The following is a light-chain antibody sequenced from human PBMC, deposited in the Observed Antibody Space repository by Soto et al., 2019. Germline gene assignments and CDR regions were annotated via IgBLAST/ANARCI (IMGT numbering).Light chain of an antibody. Sequence: IVLMQSPDTLSLSPGERATLSCRASRSLSSDYLAWYQQKPGQAPRLVMYGASNRATGIPDRFSGSGSGTDFTLTVSRLEPEDFAVYYCQQYHWAPDTFGQGTRLEIK. V-gene: IGKV3-20*01. J-gene: IGKJ5*01. CDR2: GAS. CDR3: QQYHWAPDT. CDR1: RSLSSDY.